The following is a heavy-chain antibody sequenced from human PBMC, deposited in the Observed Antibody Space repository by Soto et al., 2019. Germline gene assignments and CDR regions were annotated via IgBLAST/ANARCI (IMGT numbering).Heavy chain of an antibody. J-gene: IGHJ6*02. CDR2: ISGSGVST. Sequence: GGSLRLSCAASGFTFSSYAMSWVRQAPGKGLEWVSAISGSGVSTYYADSVKGRFTNSRDNSKNTLYLQMNSLRAEDTAVYYCAKDIQPYYYYGMDVWGQGTTVTVSS. V-gene: IGHV3-23*01. CDR3: AKDIQPYYYYGMDV. CDR1: GFTFSSYA. D-gene: IGHD5-18*01.